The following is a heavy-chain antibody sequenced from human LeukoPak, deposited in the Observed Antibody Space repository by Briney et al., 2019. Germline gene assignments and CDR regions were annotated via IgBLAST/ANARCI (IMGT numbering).Heavy chain of an antibody. D-gene: IGHD3-10*01. CDR3: ARHPTGTMVRGVEADWDWFDP. V-gene: IGHV5-51*01. CDR1: GYSFTSYW. Sequence: GESLKISCKGSGYSFTSYWIGWVRQMPGKGLEWMGIIYPGDSDTRYSPSFQGQVTISADKSISTAYLQWSSLKASDTAMYYCARHPTGTMVRGVEADWDWFDPWGQGTLVTVSS. J-gene: IGHJ5*02. CDR2: IYPGDSDT.